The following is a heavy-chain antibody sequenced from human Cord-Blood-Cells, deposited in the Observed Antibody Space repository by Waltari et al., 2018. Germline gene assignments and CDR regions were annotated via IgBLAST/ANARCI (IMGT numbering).Heavy chain of an antibody. CDR3: ARSLPLHLTSRGMDV. Sequence: QVQLVESGGGVVQPGRSLRLSCAASGFTFSSYAMHWVRQAPGKGLEWVAVISYDGSNKYYADSVKGRFTISRDNSKNTLYLQMNSLRAEDTAVYYCARSLPLHLTSRGMDVWGQGTTVTVSS. CDR2: ISYDGSNK. CDR1: GFTFSSYA. D-gene: IGHD4-4*01. J-gene: IGHJ6*02. V-gene: IGHV3-30-3*01.